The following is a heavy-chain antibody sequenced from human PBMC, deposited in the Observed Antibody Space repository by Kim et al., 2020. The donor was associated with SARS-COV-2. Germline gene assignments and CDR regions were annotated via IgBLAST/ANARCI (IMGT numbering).Heavy chain of an antibody. D-gene: IGHD5-12*01. CDR2: ISSNGGST. CDR3: AGGGRDGYNFY. CDR1: GFTFSSYA. V-gene: IGHV3-64D*09. J-gene: IGHJ4*02. Sequence: GGSLRLSCSASGFTFSSYAMHWVRQAPGKGLEYVSAISSNGGSTYYADSVKGRFTISRDNSKNTLYLQMSSLRAEDTAVYYCAGGGRDGYNFYWGQGTLVTVSS.